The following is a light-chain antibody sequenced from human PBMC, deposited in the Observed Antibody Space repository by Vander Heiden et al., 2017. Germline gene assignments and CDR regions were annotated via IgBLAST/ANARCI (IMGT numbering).Light chain of an antibody. CDR2: DAS. CDR1: QSVSSY. CDR3: QQHSNPYT. Sequence: IVLTQSPATLSLSPGDSATLSCRASQSVSSYLAWYQQKPGQAPRLLIYDASNRATGIPAMCSGSGSGTDFTLTISSLEPEDVAVYYCQQHSNPYTFGPGTKVEIK. J-gene: IGKJ3*01. V-gene: IGKV3-11*01.